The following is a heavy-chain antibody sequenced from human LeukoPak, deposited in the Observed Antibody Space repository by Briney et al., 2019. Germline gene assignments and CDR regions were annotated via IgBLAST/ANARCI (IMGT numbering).Heavy chain of an antibody. CDR2: IYPGDSDT. V-gene: IGHV5-51*01. CDR1: GYTFTSYW. Sequence: KVSCKASGYTFTSYWIGWVRQMPGKGLEWMGIIYPGDSDTRYSPSFQGQVTISADKSISTAYLQWSSLKASDTAMYYCARRRYSSTSHNDYWGQGTLVTVSS. J-gene: IGHJ4*02. CDR3: ARRRYSSTSHNDY. D-gene: IGHD6-6*01.